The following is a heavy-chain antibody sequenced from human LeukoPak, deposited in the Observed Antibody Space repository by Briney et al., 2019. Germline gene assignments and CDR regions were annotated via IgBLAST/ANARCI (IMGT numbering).Heavy chain of an antibody. J-gene: IGHJ4*02. D-gene: IGHD3-10*01. CDR3: ARDSVMVRGVITPFDY. CDR1: GFTFSSYS. Sequence: GGSLRLSCAASGFTFSSYSMNWVRQAPGKGLEWVSSISSSSSYIYYADSVKGRFTISRDNAKNSLYLQMNSLRAEDTAVYYCARDSVMVRGVITPFDYWGQGTPVTVSS. V-gene: IGHV3-21*01. CDR2: ISSSSSYI.